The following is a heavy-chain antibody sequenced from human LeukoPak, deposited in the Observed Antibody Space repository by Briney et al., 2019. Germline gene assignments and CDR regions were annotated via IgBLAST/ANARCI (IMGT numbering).Heavy chain of an antibody. V-gene: IGHV4-34*01. Sequence: PSETLSLTCTVYGGSFSGYYWSWIRQPPGKGLDGIGEINHSGSTNYNPSLKSRVTISVDTSKNQFSLKLTSVTAADTAVYYCASHPSDYDRWFDPWGQGTLVTVSS. CDR3: ASHPSDYDRWFDP. J-gene: IGHJ5*02. CDR2: INHSGST. D-gene: IGHD4-17*01. CDR1: GGSFSGYY.